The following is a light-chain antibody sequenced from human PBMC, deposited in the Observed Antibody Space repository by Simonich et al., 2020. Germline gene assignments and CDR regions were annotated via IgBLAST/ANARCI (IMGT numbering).Light chain of an antibody. V-gene: IGLV2-14*01. CDR1: SSDGGGYNY. J-gene: IGLJ3*02. CDR3: SSYTSSSTWV. Sequence: QSALTQPASVSGSPGQSITISCTGTSSDGGGYNYVSCYPQNPGKAPKLMLYDVSKRPSGVSKRFSGSKSGNTASLTISGLQAEDEADYYCSSYTSSSTWVFGGGTKLTVL. CDR2: DVS.